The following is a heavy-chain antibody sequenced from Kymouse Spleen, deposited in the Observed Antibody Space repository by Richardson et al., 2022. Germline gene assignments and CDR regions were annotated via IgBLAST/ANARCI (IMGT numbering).Heavy chain of an antibody. D-gene: IGHD6-13*01. CDR1: GFTFSSYG. CDR3: ARSGYSSSWYPFDY. V-gene: IGHV3-33*01. Sequence: QVQLVESGGGVVQPGRSLRLSCAASGFTFSSYGMHWVRQAPGKGLEWVAVIWYDGSNKYYADSVKGRFTISRDNSKNTLYLQMNSLRAEDTAVYYCARSGYSSSWYPFDYWGQGTLVTVSS. CDR2: IWYDGSNK. J-gene: IGHJ4*02.